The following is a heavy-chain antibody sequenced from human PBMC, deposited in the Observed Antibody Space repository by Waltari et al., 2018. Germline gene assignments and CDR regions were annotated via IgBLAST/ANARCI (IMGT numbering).Heavy chain of an antibody. D-gene: IGHD6-13*01. J-gene: IGHJ4*02. CDR1: GFSFNSYA. V-gene: IGHV3-23*01. CDR2: ISNSGAFT. CDR3: ARGHSTRWYLDS. Sequence: EVQLLESGGGLLQPGGSLRLSCAVSGFSFNSYAMSWVRQSPGRGLEWVATISNSGAFTQYPDSLKGRFTISRDNSKDTLYLQLNSLRFEDTAVYYCARGHSTRWYLDSWGQGTLVSVSS.